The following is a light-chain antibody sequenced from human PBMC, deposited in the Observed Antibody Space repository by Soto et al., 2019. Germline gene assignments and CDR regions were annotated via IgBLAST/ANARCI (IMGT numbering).Light chain of an antibody. CDR3: SSYTSSSTLEV. J-gene: IGLJ1*01. Sequence: QSVLTQPASVSASPGQSITISCTGTISDVGGYNYVSWYQQHPGKAPKLMIYDVSNRPSGVSNRFSGSKSGNTASLTISGLQAEDEADYYCSSYTSSSTLEVFGTG. CDR2: DVS. V-gene: IGLV2-14*01. CDR1: ISDVGGYNY.